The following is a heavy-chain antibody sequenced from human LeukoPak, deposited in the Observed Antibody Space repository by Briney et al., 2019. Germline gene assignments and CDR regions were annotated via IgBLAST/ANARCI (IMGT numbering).Heavy chain of an antibody. CDR1: GFTFSSYA. Sequence: PGGSLRLSCAASGFTFSSYAMSWVRRAPGKGLEWGSVISGSGGSTYYADSVKGRFTISRDNSKDTLYLQMNSLRAEDTAVYYCAKNSGGWYGGGYYGMDVWGQGTTVTVSS. CDR3: AKNSGGWYGGGYYGMDV. J-gene: IGHJ6*02. CDR2: ISGSGGST. V-gene: IGHV3-23*01. D-gene: IGHD6-19*01.